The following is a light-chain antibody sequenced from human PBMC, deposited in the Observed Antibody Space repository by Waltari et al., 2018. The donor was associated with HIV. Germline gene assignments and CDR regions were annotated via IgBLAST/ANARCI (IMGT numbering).Light chain of an antibody. V-gene: IGLV1-51*01. CDR3: GAWDSRLSAVL. Sequence: QSVLTQPPSVSAAPGQKVTISCSGGSSNIGNNYVSWYQQLPGTAPKLLIYDDDKRPSGIPDRFSDSKSGMSGTLGITGLQTGDEADYYCGAWDSRLSAVLFGGGTKLTVL. J-gene: IGLJ2*01. CDR2: DDD. CDR1: SSNIGNNY.